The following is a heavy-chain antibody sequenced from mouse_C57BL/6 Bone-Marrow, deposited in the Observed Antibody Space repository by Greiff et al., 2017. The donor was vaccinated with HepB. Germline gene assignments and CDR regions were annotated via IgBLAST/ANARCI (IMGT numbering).Heavy chain of an antibody. CDR2: IDPETGGT. J-gene: IGHJ4*01. CDR3: TRDYYGTHYAMDY. V-gene: IGHV1-15*01. CDR1: GYTFTDYE. Sequence: QVQLQQSGAELVRPGASVTLSCKASGYTFTDYEMHWVKQTPVHGLEWIGAIDPETGGTAYNQKFKGKAILTADKSSSTAYMELRSLTSEDSAVYYCTRDYYGTHYAMDYWGQGTSVTVSS. D-gene: IGHD1-1*01.